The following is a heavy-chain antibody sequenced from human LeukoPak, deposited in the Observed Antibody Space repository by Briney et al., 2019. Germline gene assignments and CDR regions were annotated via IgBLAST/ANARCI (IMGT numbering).Heavy chain of an antibody. V-gene: IGHV3-23*01. CDR2: ISGSGGST. J-gene: IGHJ4*02. CDR1: GFTFSSYA. Sequence: GGSLRLSCAASGFTFSSYAMSWVRQAPGKGPEWVSTISGSGGSTYYADSVKGRFTISRDNSKNTLYLQMNSLRAEDTAVYYCAKETYYYDSSGYSTGFDYWGQGTLVTVSS. D-gene: IGHD3-22*01. CDR3: AKETYYYDSSGYSTGFDY.